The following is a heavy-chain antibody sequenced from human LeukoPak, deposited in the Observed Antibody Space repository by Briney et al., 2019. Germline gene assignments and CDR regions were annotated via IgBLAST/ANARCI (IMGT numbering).Heavy chain of an antibody. V-gene: IGHV4-4*07. Sequence: PSETLSLTCTVSGDSLSTYYWSWIRQPAGKGLEWIGRIHTSGTTKYNPSLKRRVTMSLDTSKNQFSLKLSSVTAADSAVYYCARLTRLSTSPDRYYLDYWGQGTLVTVSS. CDR3: ARLTRLSTSPDRYYLDY. CDR1: GDSLSTYY. CDR2: IHTSGTT. D-gene: IGHD6-6*01. J-gene: IGHJ4*02.